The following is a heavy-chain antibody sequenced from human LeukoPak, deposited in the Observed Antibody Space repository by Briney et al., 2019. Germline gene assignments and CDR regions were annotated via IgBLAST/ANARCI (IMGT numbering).Heavy chain of an antibody. Sequence: GASVKVSCKASGGTFSSYAISWVRQAPGQGLEWVGGIIPIFGTANYAQKFQGRVTITADESTSTAYMELSSLRSEDTAVYYCARDSRPIVVVPAARYNWFDPWGQGTLVTVSS. CDR3: ARDSRPIVVVPAARYNWFDP. CDR2: IIPIFGTA. J-gene: IGHJ5*02. D-gene: IGHD2-2*01. V-gene: IGHV1-69*13. CDR1: GGTFSSYA.